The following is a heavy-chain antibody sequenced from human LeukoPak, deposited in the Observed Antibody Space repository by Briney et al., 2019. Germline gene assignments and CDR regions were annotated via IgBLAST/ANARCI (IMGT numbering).Heavy chain of an antibody. V-gene: IGHV3-23*01. J-gene: IGHJ1*01. Sequence: GGSLRLSCAASGFSFSSYAMSWVRQAPGKGLEWVSVISGSGGSTYYADSVKGRFTISRDNSKNTLYLQMNSLRAEDTAVYYCAKEIYGDSTGGRFQHWGQGTLVTVSS. CDR3: AKEIYGDSTGGRFQH. D-gene: IGHD4-17*01. CDR1: GFSFSSYA. CDR2: ISGSGGST.